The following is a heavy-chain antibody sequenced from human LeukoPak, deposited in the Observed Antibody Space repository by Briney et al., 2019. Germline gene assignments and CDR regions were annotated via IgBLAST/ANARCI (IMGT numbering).Heavy chain of an antibody. D-gene: IGHD2-2*01. CDR3: AREGAYCSSTSCHIQNWFDP. Sequence: ASVKVSCKASGYSFTSYGITWVRQAPGQGLEWMGWINANNGNTNYAQNLQGRVTMTTDTSTSTAYMELRSLRSDDTAVYYCAREGAYCSSTSCHIQNWFDPWGQGTLVTVSS. V-gene: IGHV1-18*01. CDR1: GYSFTSYG. J-gene: IGHJ5*02. CDR2: INANNGNT.